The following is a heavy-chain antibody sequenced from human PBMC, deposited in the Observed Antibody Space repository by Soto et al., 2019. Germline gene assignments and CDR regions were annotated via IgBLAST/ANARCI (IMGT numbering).Heavy chain of an antibody. J-gene: IGHJ3*02. V-gene: IGHV3-53*01. D-gene: IGHD1-7*01. CDR2: IYSGGST. Sequence: GGSLRLSCAASGFTVSSNYMSWVRQAPGKGLEWVSVIYSGGSTYYADSVKGRFTISRDNSKNTLYLQMNGLRAEDTAVYYCARVNWNYEDAFDIWGQGTMVTVSS. CDR3: ARVNWNYEDAFDI. CDR1: GFTVSSNY.